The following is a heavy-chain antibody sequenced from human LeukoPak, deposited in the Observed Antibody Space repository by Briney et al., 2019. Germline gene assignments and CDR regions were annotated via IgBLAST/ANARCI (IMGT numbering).Heavy chain of an antibody. CDR2: ISSSSSYV. D-gene: IGHD6-13*01. CDR3: ARGGYSSTLYGRYQH. V-gene: IGHV3-21*01. CDR1: GFTFSSYS. Sequence: GGSLRLSCAASGFTFSSYSMNWVRQAPGKGLEWVASISSSSSYVYYADSMKGRFSISRDNARNSLYLQMNSPRADDTAVYYCARGGYSSTLYGRYQHWGQGTLVTVSP. J-gene: IGHJ1*01.